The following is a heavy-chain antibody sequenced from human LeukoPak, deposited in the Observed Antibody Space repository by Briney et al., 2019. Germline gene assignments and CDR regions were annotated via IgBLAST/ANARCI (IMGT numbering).Heavy chain of an antibody. CDR3: ARDVFSAGAFDI. J-gene: IGHJ3*02. D-gene: IGHD1-26*01. CDR2: ISSSSSYI. CDR1: GFTFSSYS. V-gene: IGHV3-21*01. Sequence: GGSLRLSCAASGFTFSSYSMNWVRQAPGKGLKWVSSISSSSSYIYYADSVKGRFTISRDNAKNSLYLQMNSLRAEHAAVYYCARDVFSAGAFDIWGQGTMVTVSS.